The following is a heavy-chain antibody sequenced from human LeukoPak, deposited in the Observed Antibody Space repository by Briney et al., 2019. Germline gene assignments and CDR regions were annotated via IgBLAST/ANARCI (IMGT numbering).Heavy chain of an antibody. D-gene: IGHD6-6*01. Sequence: SVKVSCKASGGTFSSYAISWVRQAPGQGLEWMGGIIPIFGTANYAQKFQGRVTITTDESTSTAYMELSSLRSEDTAVYYCARCLVRPNLYYYYYYMDVWGKGTTVTVSS. V-gene: IGHV1-69*05. CDR3: ARCLVRPNLYYYYYYMDV. CDR1: GGTFSSYA. J-gene: IGHJ6*03. CDR2: IIPIFGTA.